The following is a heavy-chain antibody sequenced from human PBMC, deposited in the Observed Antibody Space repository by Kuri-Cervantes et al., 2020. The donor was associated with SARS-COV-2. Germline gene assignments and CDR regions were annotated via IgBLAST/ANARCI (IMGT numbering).Heavy chain of an antibody. Sequence: ASVKVSCKASGYTFTSYAMHWVRQAPGQRLEWMGMINPSGGSTSYAQKFQGRVTMTEDTSTDTAYMELSSLRSEDTAVYYCATVRCSGGSCYSRDAFDIWGQGTMVTVSS. CDR1: GYTFTSYA. D-gene: IGHD2-15*01. CDR2: INPSGGST. J-gene: IGHJ3*02. CDR3: ATVRCSGGSCYSRDAFDI. V-gene: IGHV1-46*01.